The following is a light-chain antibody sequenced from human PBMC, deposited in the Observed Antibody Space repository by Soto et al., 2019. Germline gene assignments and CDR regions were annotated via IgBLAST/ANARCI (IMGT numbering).Light chain of an antibody. CDR2: EVN. Sequence: QSALTQPPSASGSPGQSVTISCTGTSSDISKYNYVSWYQQLPGKAPKLLIYEVNKRPSEVPERCSGSKSANTASLTVSGLRTEDEADYYCSSYAGRNIVIFGGGTKLTVL. CDR1: SSDISKYNY. J-gene: IGLJ2*01. CDR3: SSYAGRNIVI. V-gene: IGLV2-8*01.